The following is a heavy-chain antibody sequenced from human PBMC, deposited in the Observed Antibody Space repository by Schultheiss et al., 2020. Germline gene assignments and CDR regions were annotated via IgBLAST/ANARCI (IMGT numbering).Heavy chain of an antibody. J-gene: IGHJ3*02. D-gene: IGHD6-6*01. CDR2: VSGNGDTT. Sequence: GGSLRLSCAASGFTFSNAWMNWVRQAPGKGLEWLSSVSGNGDTTYYADSVKGRFTISRDNSKNTLYLQMNSLRAEDTAVYYCAKDLSSGAARAFDIWGQGTMV. V-gene: IGHV3-23*01. CDR1: GFTFSNAW. CDR3: AKDLSSGAARAFDI.